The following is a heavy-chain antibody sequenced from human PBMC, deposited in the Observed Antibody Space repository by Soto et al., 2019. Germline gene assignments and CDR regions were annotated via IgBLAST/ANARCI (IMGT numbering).Heavy chain of an antibody. CDR1: GYSFTSYW. Sequence: GESLKISCKGSGYSFTSYWISWVRQMPGKGLEWMGRIDPSDSYTNYSPSFQGHVTISADKSISTAYLQWSSLKASDTAMYYCARLVRSLVTVTRLLDIWGQGTMVTVSS. D-gene: IGHD1-20*01. J-gene: IGHJ3*02. CDR2: IDPSDSYT. V-gene: IGHV5-10-1*01. CDR3: ARLVRSLVTVTRLLDI.